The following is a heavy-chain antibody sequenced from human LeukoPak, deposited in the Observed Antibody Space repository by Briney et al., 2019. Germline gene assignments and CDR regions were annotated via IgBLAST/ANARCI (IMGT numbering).Heavy chain of an antibody. D-gene: IGHD2-2*01. V-gene: IGHV1-3*01. Sequence: VASVKVSCRASGYTFTIYAMHWVRQAPGQRLEWMGWINAGNGNTKYSEKFQGRVTITRDTSASTAYMELSSLRSEDTAVYYCAREGLRYCSSTSCYASSPYYYYGMDVWGQGTTVTVSS. CDR2: INAGNGNT. CDR1: GYTFTIYA. J-gene: IGHJ6*02. CDR3: AREGLRYCSSTSCYASSPYYYYGMDV.